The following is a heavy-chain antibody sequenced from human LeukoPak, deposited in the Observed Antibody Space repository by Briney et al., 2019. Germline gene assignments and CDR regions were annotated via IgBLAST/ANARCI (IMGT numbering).Heavy chain of an antibody. J-gene: IGHJ6*02. D-gene: IGHD3-10*01. CDR2: IYYGGST. Sequence: SETLSLTCTVSGASISSYYWNWIRQPPGKGLEWIGFIYYGGSTNYNPSLKSRVTISVEMSKNQFSLKLSSVNAADTAVYYCARGEVRGVDYYYGADVWGQGTTVIVSS. CDR3: ARGEVRGVDYYYGADV. CDR1: GASISSYY. V-gene: IGHV4-59*01.